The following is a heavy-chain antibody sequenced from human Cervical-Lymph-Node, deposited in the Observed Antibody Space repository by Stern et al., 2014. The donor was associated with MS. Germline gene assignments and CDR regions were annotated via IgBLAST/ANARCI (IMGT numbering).Heavy chain of an antibody. Sequence: DQLVESGPGLVKPSETLSLICTVSGGSISSYYWSWIRQPPGTGMEWIGYGYYSGSTNYNPSLKSRVTISVDTSKNQFSLKLTSVTAADTAMYYCARLRVITASFDPWGQGTLVTVSS. CDR2: GYYSGST. CDR3: ARLRVITASFDP. D-gene: IGHD4-11*01. CDR1: GGSISSYY. J-gene: IGHJ5*02. V-gene: IGHV4-59*01.